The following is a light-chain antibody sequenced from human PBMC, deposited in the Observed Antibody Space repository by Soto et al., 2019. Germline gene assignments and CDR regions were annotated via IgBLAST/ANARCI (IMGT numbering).Light chain of an antibody. CDR2: GAS. CDR3: QQYRSSPPWT. J-gene: IGKJ1*01. CDR1: QSVSSSY. Sequence: EIVLTQSPATLSLSPGERATLSCMASQSVSSSYLAWYQQKPGQAPRLLIYGASSRATGIPDRFSGSGSGTDFTLTISRLEPEDFAVYYCQQYRSSPPWTFGQGTKVEIK. V-gene: IGKV3-20*01.